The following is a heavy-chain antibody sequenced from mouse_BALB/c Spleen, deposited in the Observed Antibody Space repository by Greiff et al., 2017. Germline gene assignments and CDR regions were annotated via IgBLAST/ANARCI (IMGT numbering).Heavy chain of an antibody. CDR2: ILPGSGST. J-gene: IGHJ3*01. D-gene: IGHD2-3*01. CDR1: GYTFSSYW. Sequence: VKLMESGAELMKPGASVKISCKATGYTFSSYWIEWVKQRPGHGLEWIGEILPGSGSTNYNEKFKGKATFTADTSSNTAYMQLSSLTSEDSAVYYCARSGWGAWFAYWGQGTLVTVSA. V-gene: IGHV1-9*01. CDR3: ARSGWGAWFAY.